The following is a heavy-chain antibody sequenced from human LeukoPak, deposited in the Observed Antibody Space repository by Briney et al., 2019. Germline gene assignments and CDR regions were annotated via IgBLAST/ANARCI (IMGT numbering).Heavy chain of an antibody. J-gene: IGHJ4*02. D-gene: IGHD5-18*01. V-gene: IGHV4-31*03. CDR2: IYYSGRT. CDR3: ARLPRYTYGDGRDY. CDR1: GGSISSGGYY. Sequence: SQTLSLTCSVSGGSISSGGYYWSWIRQHPGKGLEWIGYIYYSGRTYYNPSLRSRVTLSIDTSKNQFSLRLSSVTAADTAVYYRARLPRYTYGDGRDYWGQGTPVTVSS.